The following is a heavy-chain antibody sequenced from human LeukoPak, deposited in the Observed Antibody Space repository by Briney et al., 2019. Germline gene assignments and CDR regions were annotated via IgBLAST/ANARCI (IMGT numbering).Heavy chain of an antibody. CDR1: GFTFDDYA. V-gene: IGHV3-9*01. Sequence: GGSLRLSCAASGFTFDDYAMHWVRQAPGKGLEWVSGISWNSGSIGYADSVKGRFTISRDNAKNSLYLQMNSPRAEDTALYYCAKGQYSSSSFDYWGQGTLVTVSS. CDR3: AKGQYSSSSFDY. J-gene: IGHJ4*02. D-gene: IGHD6-6*01. CDR2: ISWNSGSI.